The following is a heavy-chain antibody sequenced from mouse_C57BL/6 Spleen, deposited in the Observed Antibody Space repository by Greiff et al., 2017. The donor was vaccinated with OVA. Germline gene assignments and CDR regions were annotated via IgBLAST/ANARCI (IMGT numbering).Heavy chain of an antibody. D-gene: IGHD2-3*01. CDR2: ISYDGST. CDR3: ARDPVSMMVTAWFAY. CDR1: GYSITSGYY. J-gene: IGHJ3*01. Sequence: VQLQQSGPGLVKPSQSLSLTCSVTGYSITSGYYWNWIRQFPGNKLEWMGYISYDGSTNYNPSLKNRISITRDTSKNQFCLKLNSVTTEDTATYYCARDPVSMMVTAWFAYWGQGTLVTVSA. V-gene: IGHV3-6*01.